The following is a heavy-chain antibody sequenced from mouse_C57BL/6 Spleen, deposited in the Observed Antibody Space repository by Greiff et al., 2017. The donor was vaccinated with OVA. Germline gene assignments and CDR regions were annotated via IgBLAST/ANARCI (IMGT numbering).Heavy chain of an antibody. J-gene: IGHJ1*03. CDR3: ARSGTTPGYFDV. D-gene: IGHD1-1*01. Sequence: QVQLQQPGAELVMPGASVKLSCKASGYTFTSYWMHWVKQRPGQGLEWIGEIDPSDSYTNYNQKFKGKSTLTVDKSSSTAYMQLSSLTSEDSAVYYCARSGTTPGYFDVWGTGTTVTVSS. V-gene: IGHV1-69*01. CDR2: IDPSDSYT. CDR1: GYTFTSYW.